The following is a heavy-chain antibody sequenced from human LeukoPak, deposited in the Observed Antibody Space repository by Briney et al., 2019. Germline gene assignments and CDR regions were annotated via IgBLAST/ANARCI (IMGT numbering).Heavy chain of an antibody. J-gene: IGHJ5*02. D-gene: IGHD6-13*01. CDR1: GYTFTNYG. CDR3: ARWAAAGTVWFDP. Sequence: ASVKVSCKASGYTFTNYGISWVRQAPGQGLEWMGWISAYNGNTNYAQKLQGRVTLTTDTSTSTAYMELRSLRSDDTAVYYCARWAAAGTVWFDPWGQGTLVTVSS. CDR2: ISAYNGNT. V-gene: IGHV1-18*01.